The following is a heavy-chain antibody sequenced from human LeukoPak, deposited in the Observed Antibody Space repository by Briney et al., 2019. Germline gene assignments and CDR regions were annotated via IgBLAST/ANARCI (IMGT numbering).Heavy chain of an antibody. Sequence: KGGESLKISCKGSGYSFTSYWIGWVRQMPGKGLEWMGIIYPGDSDTRYSPSFQGQVTISADKSISTAYLQWSSLKASDTAMYYCARHVNYYDGSGYRALCGLDVWGQGTTVTVSS. V-gene: IGHV5-51*01. CDR2: IYPGDSDT. D-gene: IGHD3-22*01. CDR1: GYSFTSYW. J-gene: IGHJ6*02. CDR3: ARHVNYYDGSGYRALCGLDV.